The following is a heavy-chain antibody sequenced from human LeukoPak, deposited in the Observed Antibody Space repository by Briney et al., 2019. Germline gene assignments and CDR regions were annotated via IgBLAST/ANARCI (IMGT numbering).Heavy chain of an antibody. D-gene: IGHD3-10*01. Sequence: GGSLRLSCAASGFTFSSYAMSWVRQAPGKGLEWVSAISGSGGSTYYADSVKGRFTISRDNSKNTLYLQMNSLRAEDTAVYYCARDNLGGSGSYYTYYYYGMDVWGQGTTVTVSS. J-gene: IGHJ6*02. V-gene: IGHV3-23*01. CDR3: ARDNLGGSGSYYTYYYYGMDV. CDR2: ISGSGGST. CDR1: GFTFSSYA.